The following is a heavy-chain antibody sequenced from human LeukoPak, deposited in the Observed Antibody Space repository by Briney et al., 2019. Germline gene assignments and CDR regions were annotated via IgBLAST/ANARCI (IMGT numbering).Heavy chain of an antibody. CDR2: ITSSSSFI. J-gene: IGHJ4*02. Sequence: GGSLRLSCAASGFTFSSYSMNWVRQAPGKGLEWVSSITSSSSFISYADSVKGRFPISRDNAKNSLYLQMNSLRAEDTAVYYCARSPPLTGYPTADCWGQGTLVTVSS. V-gene: IGHV3-21*01. D-gene: IGHD3-9*01. CDR1: GFTFSSYS. CDR3: ARSPPLTGYPTADC.